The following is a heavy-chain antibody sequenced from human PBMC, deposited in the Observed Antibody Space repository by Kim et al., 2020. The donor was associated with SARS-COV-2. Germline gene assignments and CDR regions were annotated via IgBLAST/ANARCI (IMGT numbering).Heavy chain of an antibody. V-gene: IGHV1-8*02. Sequence: ASVKVSCMASGYFFNTYDINWVRQASGQGLEWLGWVTPSTGNTGYAQKFQGRVTVTRDTSIRTAYIELSNLRYEDTAVYYFARTTTGWPNWFDSWGQGTLVTVSS. CDR2: VTPSTGNT. CDR3: ARTTTGWPNWFDS. J-gene: IGHJ5*01. D-gene: IGHD6-19*01. CDR1: GYFFNTYD.